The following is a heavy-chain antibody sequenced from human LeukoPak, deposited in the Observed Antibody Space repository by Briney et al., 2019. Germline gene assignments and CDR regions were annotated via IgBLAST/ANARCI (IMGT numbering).Heavy chain of an antibody. V-gene: IGHV4-4*02. CDR3: ARDGTYGSGIPFDY. CDR2: IYHSGST. Sequence: PSGTLSLTCAVSGGSISSSNWWSWARQPPGKRLEWIGEIYHSGSTNYNPSLKSRVTISVDKSKNQFSLKLSSVTAADTAVYYCARDGTYGSGIPFDYWGQGTLVTVSS. J-gene: IGHJ4*02. CDR1: GGSISSSNW. D-gene: IGHD3-10*01.